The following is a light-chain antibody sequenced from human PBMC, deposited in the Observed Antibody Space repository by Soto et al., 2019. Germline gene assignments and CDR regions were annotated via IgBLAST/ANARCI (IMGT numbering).Light chain of an antibody. J-gene: IGKJ4*01. CDR2: RAS. CDR3: QQYNNWPIT. Sequence: EVVMTQSPATLSVSPGEGATLSCRASQSIGSLLAWYQQRPGQAPRLLIYRASTRATGVPARFSGSGSGTEFTLTIDSLQSEDLAVYYCQQYNNWPITCGGGTKVEIK. CDR1: QSIGSL. V-gene: IGKV3-15*01.